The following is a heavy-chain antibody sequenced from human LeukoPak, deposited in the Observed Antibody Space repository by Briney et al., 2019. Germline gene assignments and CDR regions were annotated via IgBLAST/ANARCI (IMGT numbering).Heavy chain of an antibody. CDR2: INPDGSGT. D-gene: IGHD3-10*01. CDR1: GFTFSSNW. Sequence: GGSLRLSCAASGFTFSSNWMHWVRQGPGKGLVWVSRINPDGSGTSHADSVKGRLTISRDNAKNTLYLQMNSLRAEDTAVYYCARDSGSGSYSEYWGLGTLVTVSS. V-gene: IGHV3-74*01. J-gene: IGHJ4*02. CDR3: ARDSGSGSYSEY.